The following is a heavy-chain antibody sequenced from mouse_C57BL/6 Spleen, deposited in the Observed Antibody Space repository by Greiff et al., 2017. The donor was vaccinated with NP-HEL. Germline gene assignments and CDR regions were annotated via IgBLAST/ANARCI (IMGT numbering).Heavy chain of an antibody. J-gene: IGHJ2*01. D-gene: IGHD3-2*02. CDR3: ARDSSGYWIY. V-gene: IGHV1-53*01. CDR1: GYTFTSYW. CDR2: INPSNGGT. Sequence: VQLQQSGTELVKPGASVKLSCKASGYTFTSYWMHRVKQSPGQGLEWIANINPSNGGTNYNEKCKSKATLTVDKSSSTAYMQFISLTSEESAVYYWARDSSGYWIYWSQGTTLTDAS.